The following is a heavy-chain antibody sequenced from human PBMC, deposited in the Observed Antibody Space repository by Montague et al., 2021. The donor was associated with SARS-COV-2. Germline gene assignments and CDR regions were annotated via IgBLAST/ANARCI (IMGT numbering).Heavy chain of an antibody. CDR1: GFTFSSYA. V-gene: IGHV3-30*04. Sequence: SLRLSCAASGFTFSSYAMHWARQAPGKGLEWVAVISYDGSNKYYADSVKGRFTISRDNSKNTLYLQMNSLRAEDTAVYYCLRATYFDYWGQGTLVTVSS. J-gene: IGHJ4*02. CDR2: ISYDGSNK. CDR3: LRATYFDY. D-gene: IGHD1-26*01.